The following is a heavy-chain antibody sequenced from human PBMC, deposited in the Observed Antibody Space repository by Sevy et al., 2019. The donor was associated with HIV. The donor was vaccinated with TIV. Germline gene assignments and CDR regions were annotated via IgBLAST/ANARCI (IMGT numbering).Heavy chain of an antibody. Sequence: GGSLRLSCAASGFTFSNYDMHWVRQAPGKGLGWVAVISNDERYKNYAESVKVRFTISRDNFKNTLFLQMDSLRPEDTAVYFCARLVSCGGDCYYLDSWGQGALVTISS. V-gene: IGHV3-30*04. J-gene: IGHJ4*02. CDR2: ISNDERYK. D-gene: IGHD2-21*02. CDR1: GFTFSNYD. CDR3: ARLVSCGGDCYYLDS.